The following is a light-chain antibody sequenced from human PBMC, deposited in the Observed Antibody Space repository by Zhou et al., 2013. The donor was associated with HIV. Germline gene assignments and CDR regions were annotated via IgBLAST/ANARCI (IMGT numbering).Light chain of an antibody. CDR2: KAS. V-gene: IGKV1-5*03. CDR1: QSVNNW. CDR3: QQYYTYPYT. Sequence: DIQMTQSPSTLSASVGDRVTITCRASQSVNNWLAWYQQKPGKAPNVLIYKASSLESGVPSRFSGSGSGTQFTLTISSLQPDDFAAYYCQQYYTYPYTFGQGTKLEIK. J-gene: IGKJ2*01.